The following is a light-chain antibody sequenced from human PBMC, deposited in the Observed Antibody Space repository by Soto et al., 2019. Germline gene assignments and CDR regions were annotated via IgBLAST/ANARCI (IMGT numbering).Light chain of an antibody. CDR1: SSDVGGYNY. V-gene: IGLV2-11*01. CDR3: CSYAGSYTWV. J-gene: IGLJ3*02. CDR2: DVN. Sequence: QSLLTQPRSVSGSPGQSVTISCAGTSSDVGGYNYVSWYQQHPGKAPKLMIYDVNERPSGVPDRFSGSKSGNTASLTISGLQADDEADYYCCSYAGSYTWVFGGGTKVTVL.